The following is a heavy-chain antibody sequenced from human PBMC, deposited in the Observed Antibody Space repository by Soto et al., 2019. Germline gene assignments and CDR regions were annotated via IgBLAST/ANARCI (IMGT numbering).Heavy chain of an antibody. D-gene: IGHD6-19*01. CDR1: GFTFSSYA. CDR3: AKADPFIAVASYGMYV. Sequence: PGGSLRLSCAASGFTFSSYAMSWVRQAPGKGLEWVSAISGSGGSTYYADSVKGRFTISRDNSKNTLYLQMNSLRAEDTAVYYCAKADPFIAVASYGMYVWGQGTTVPVSS. V-gene: IGHV3-23*01. CDR2: ISGSGGST. J-gene: IGHJ6*02.